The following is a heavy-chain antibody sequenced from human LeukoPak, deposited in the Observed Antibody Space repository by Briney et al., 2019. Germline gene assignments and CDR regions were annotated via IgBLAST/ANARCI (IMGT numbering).Heavy chain of an antibody. D-gene: IGHD6-6*01. CDR3: ARGNGSSYFFDY. Sequence: SETLSLTSAVSGGSISSSNWWTWVRQPPGKGLEWIGNIYHSGSTKYNPSLKSRVTISVDKSKNQFSLGLSSVTAADTAFYHCARGNGSSYFFDYWGQGTLVTVSS. CDR2: IYHSGST. V-gene: IGHV4-4*02. J-gene: IGHJ4*02. CDR1: GGSISSSNW.